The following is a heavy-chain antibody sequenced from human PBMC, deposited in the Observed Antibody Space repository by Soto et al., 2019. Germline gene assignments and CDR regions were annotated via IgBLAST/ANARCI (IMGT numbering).Heavy chain of an antibody. Sequence: SSETLSLTCAVYGGAFSGFYWGWVRQPPGEGLEWIGEINHSGSTNYNPSLKSRVTISVDTSKNQFSLKLSSVTAADTAVYYCASGGVVVAATSSGGRFDPWGQGTLVNVSS. CDR3: ASGGVVVAATSSGGRFDP. CDR1: GGAFSGFY. D-gene: IGHD2-15*01. V-gene: IGHV4-34*01. CDR2: INHSGST. J-gene: IGHJ5*02.